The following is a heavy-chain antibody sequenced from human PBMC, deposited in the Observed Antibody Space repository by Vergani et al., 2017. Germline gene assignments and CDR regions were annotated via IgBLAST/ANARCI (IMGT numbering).Heavy chain of an antibody. Sequence: QVQLQESGPGLVKPSGTLSLTCAVSGGSISSSNWWSWVRQPPGKGLEWIGEIYHSGSTNYNPSLKSRVTISVDKSKNHVSLKLSSVTAADTAVYYCATAFVVVTASFACDIWGQGTMVTVSS. CDR3: ATAFVVVTASFACDI. J-gene: IGHJ3*02. CDR2: IYHSGST. D-gene: IGHD2-21*02. V-gene: IGHV4-4*02. CDR1: GGSISSSNW.